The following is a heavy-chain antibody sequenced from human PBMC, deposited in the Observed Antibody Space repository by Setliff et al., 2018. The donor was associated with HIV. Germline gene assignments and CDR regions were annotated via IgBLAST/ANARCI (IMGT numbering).Heavy chain of an antibody. V-gene: IGHV4-39*01. D-gene: IGHD2-2*01. Sequence: PSETLSLTCTVSGGSISSSSYYWGWIRQPPGKGLEWIGYIYNSGYSNSKPSLKSRVTMSLDTSKNQFSLELTSVTAADTAVYYCARQGLVLVPASIDWRLPPSPIDYWGQGALVTVSS. CDR1: GGSISSSSYY. J-gene: IGHJ4*02. CDR2: IYNSGYS. CDR3: ARQGLVLVPASIDWRLPPSPIDY.